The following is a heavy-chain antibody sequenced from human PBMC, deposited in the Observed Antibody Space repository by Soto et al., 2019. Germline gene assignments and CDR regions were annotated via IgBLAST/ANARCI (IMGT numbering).Heavy chain of an antibody. D-gene: IGHD1-1*01. V-gene: IGHV4-61*01. CDR1: GGSMSTGSYF. CDR2: VFRSGGI. J-gene: IGHJ4*02. CDR3: ARARNRYFDY. Sequence: QVHLQESGPGLVRPSESLSLTCNVSGGSMSTGSYFWSWVRQPPGKVLEWIGYVFRSGGINYSPSFKSRVTISIDTSKNQFSLMLKSVTAADTAVYFCARARNRYFDYWGQGALVTVSS.